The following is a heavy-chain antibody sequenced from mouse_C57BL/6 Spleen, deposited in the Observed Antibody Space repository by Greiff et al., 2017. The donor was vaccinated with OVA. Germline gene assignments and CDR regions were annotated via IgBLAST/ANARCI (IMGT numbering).Heavy chain of an antibody. D-gene: IGHD2-1*01. V-gene: IGHV1-55*01. J-gene: IGHJ4*01. CDR2: IYPGSGST. Sequence: QVQLKQPGAELVKPGASVKMSCKASGYTFTSYWITWVKQRPGQGLEWIGDIYPGSGSTNYNEKFKSKATLTVDTSSSTAYMQLSSLTSEDSAVYYCARYYGNYVGEYYYAMDYWGQGTSVTVSS. CDR1: GYTFTSYW. CDR3: ARYYGNYVGEYYYAMDY.